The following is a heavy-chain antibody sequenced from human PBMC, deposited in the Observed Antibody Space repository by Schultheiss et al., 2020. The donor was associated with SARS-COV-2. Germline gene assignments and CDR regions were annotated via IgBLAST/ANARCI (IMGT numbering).Heavy chain of an antibody. V-gene: IGHV4-34*01. CDR1: GGSFSGYY. Sequence: LSLTCAVYGGSFSGYYWSWIRQPPGKGLEWIGEINHSGSTNYNPSLKSRVTISVDTSKNQFSLKLSSVTAADTAVYYCARAAYSGSYYRSLRRPFDIWGQGTMVTVS. CDR2: INHSGST. J-gene: IGHJ3*02. D-gene: IGHD1-26*01. CDR3: ARAAYSGSYYRSLRRPFDI.